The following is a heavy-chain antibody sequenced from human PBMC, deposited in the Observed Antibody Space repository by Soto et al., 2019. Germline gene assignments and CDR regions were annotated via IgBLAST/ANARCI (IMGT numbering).Heavy chain of an antibody. CDR1: GFTFSSYT. CDR3: ARGDCGGDCYSNPEYFQH. V-gene: IGHV3-30-3*01. CDR2: ISYDGSNK. Sequence: LRLSCAASGFTFSSYTIHWVRQAPGKGLEWVAVISYDGSNKYYADSVKGRFTISRDNSQNTLYLQMHSLRAEDTAVYYCARGDCGGDCYSNPEYFQHWGQGTLVTVSS. D-gene: IGHD2-21*02. J-gene: IGHJ1*01.